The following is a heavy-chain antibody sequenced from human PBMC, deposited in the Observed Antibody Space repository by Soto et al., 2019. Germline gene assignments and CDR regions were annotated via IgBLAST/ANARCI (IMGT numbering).Heavy chain of an antibody. D-gene: IGHD3-10*01. CDR3: ARVRILWFGELLSARGMDV. J-gene: IGHJ6*02. CDR1: GGSVSSGSYY. V-gene: IGHV4-61*01. Sequence: SETLSLTCNVSGGSVSSGSYYWSWIRQPPGKGLEWIGYIYYSGSTNYNPSLKSRVTISVDTSKNQFSLKLSSVTAADTAVYYCARVRILWFGELLSARGMDVWGQGTTVTAP. CDR2: IYYSGST.